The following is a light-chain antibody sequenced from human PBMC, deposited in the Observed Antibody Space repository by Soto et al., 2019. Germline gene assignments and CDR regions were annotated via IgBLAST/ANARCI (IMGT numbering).Light chain of an antibody. Sequence: EIVLTQSPGTLSLSPGERATLSCRASQSVSSSDLAWYQQKPGQAPRLLIYGASSRATGIPDRFSGSGSGTDFTLTISRLEPEDFAVYYCQQYGGSPNTFGQGTKLEI. J-gene: IGKJ2*01. CDR3: QQYGGSPNT. V-gene: IGKV3-20*01. CDR2: GAS. CDR1: QSVSSSD.